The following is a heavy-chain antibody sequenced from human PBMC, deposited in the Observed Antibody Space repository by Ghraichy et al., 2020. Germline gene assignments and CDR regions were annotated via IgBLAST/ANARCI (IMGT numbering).Heavy chain of an antibody. D-gene: IGHD6-19*01. V-gene: IGHV3-21*01. Sequence: GGSLRLSCAASGFTFSSYSMNWVRQAPGKGLEWVSSISSSSYIYYADSVKGRFTISRDNAKNSLYLQMNSLRAEDTAVYYCARDSRYSSGWFDYWGQGTLVTVSS. J-gene: IGHJ4*02. CDR3: ARDSRYSSGWFDY. CDR1: GFTFSSYS. CDR2: ISSSSYI.